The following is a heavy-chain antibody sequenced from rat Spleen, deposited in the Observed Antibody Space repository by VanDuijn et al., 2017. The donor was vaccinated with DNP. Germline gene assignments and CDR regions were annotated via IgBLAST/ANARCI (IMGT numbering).Heavy chain of an antibody. V-gene: IGHV3-1*01. J-gene: IGHJ2*01. CDR1: XXXITXXY. Sequence: VQLXXSGPXXVKPSXXXSLXXXVTXXXITXXYWXXXRKLPGNKMEWIGHISNSGSTSYNPSLKSRIANTRDTSKNQFFLQLNSVTTEDPATYFCARWRIGPHYFDYWGQGVMVTVSS. CDR3: ARWRIGPHYFDY. CDR2: ISNSGST. D-gene: IGHD1-11*01.